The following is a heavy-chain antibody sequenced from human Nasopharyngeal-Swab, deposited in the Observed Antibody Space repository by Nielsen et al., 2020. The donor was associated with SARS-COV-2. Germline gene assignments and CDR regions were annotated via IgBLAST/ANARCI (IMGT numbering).Heavy chain of an antibody. CDR1: GFSVNMYS. CDR2: TRIKAFGETP. V-gene: IGHV3-49*04. Sequence: GGSLRLSCAASGFSVNMYSMHWVRQAPGKGLEWVGFTRIKAFGETPEYAASVKGRFTISRDASKSIAYLQMNSLKIEDTGMYYCTRSGRAATKTRYFDYWGQGTLVTVSS. CDR3: TRSGRAATKTRYFDY. D-gene: IGHD2-15*01. J-gene: IGHJ4*02.